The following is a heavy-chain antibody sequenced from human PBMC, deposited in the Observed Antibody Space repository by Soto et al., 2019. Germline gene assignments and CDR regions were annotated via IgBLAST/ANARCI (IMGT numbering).Heavy chain of an antibody. CDR3: ATMVRGVIIPD. Sequence: GGSLRLSCAASGFTFSSYAMSWVRQAPGKGLEWVSAISGSGGSTYYADSVKGRFTISRDNSKNTLYLQMNSLRAEDTAVYYCATMVRGVIIPDWGQGTLVTVSS. D-gene: IGHD3-10*01. J-gene: IGHJ4*02. CDR1: GFTFSSYA. CDR2: ISGSGGST. V-gene: IGHV3-23*01.